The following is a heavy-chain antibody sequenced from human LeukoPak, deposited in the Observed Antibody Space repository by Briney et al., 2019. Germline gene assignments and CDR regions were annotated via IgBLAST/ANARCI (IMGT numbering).Heavy chain of an antibody. CDR1: GFAVSSYY. J-gene: IGHJ3*02. D-gene: IGHD6-19*01. CDR3: ARDQGYSSGWSEAFDI. V-gene: IGHV3-53*01. CDR2: IYRGGNT. Sequence: PGGSLRLSCAASGFAVSSYYMTWVRQPPGKGLEWVSLIYRGGNTYYAGSVKGRFNISRDNSKNTLYLQMNSLRAEDTAMYYCARDQGYSSGWSEAFDIWGQGTMVTVSS.